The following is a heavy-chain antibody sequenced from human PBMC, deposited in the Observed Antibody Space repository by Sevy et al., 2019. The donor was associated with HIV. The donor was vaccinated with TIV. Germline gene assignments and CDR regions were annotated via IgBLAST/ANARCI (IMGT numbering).Heavy chain of an antibody. J-gene: IGHJ6*02. D-gene: IGHD3-3*01. CDR3: TRVDPYYEFGDV. V-gene: IGHV1-18*01. Sequence: ASVKVSCKASGYTLNNYGISWVRQAPGQGLEWIGWITGYKDNTNYAQNFQGRVTMTTDTSTGTAYMELRSLRSDDTAVYYCTRVDPYYEFGDVWGQGTTVTVSS. CDR2: ITGYKDNT. CDR1: GYTLNNYG.